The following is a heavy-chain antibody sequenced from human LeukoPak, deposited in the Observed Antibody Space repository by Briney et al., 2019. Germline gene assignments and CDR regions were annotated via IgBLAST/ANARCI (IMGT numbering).Heavy chain of an antibody. CDR2: IYHSGST. CDR1: GGSISSSYW. D-gene: IGHD6-19*01. Sequence: PSGTLSLTCAVSGGSISSSYWWSWVRQPPGKGLEGIGEIYHSGSTNHNPSLKSRVTISVDRSKNQFSLKLSSVTAADTAVYYCARGVSSSGWYDVDVWGQGTTVTVSS. CDR3: ARGVSSSGWYDVDV. V-gene: IGHV4-4*02. J-gene: IGHJ6*02.